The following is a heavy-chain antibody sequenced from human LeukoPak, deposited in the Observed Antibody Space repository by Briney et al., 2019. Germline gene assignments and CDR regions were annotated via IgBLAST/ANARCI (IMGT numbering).Heavy chain of an antibody. Sequence: PGESLRLSCTASGFSFSDNFMGWIRQPPGKGLEWVSYINSGGDTIHYLDAVKGRFSISRDNSKRSLYLQMSRLKVDDTAVYYCARGGYGWTFKRWGQGTLVSVSS. CDR2: INSGGDTI. CDR1: GFSFSDNF. J-gene: IGHJ4*02. D-gene: IGHD5-18*01. CDR3: ARGGYGWTFKR. V-gene: IGHV3-11*01.